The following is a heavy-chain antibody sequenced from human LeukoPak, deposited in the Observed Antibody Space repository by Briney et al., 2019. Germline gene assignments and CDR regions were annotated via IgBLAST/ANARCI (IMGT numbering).Heavy chain of an antibody. D-gene: IGHD5-24*01. Sequence: GGSLRLSCAASGFTFYDYAMHWVRQAQGKGLEWVSVISADGGTTFYADSVRGRFTSSRDNNKNSLYLQMNSLRAEDTALYDCAKDLSGDGYNWGIFDYWGQGTLVTVSS. V-gene: IGHV3-43*02. J-gene: IGHJ4*02. CDR2: ISADGGTT. CDR3: AKDLSGDGYNWGIFDY. CDR1: GFTFYDYA.